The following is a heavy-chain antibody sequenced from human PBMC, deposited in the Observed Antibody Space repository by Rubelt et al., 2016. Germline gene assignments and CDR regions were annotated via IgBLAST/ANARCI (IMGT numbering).Heavy chain of an antibody. Sequence: QVQLVQSGAEVKKPGASVKVSCKASGYTFTNYDINWVRQAPGQGLEWMGWLNPNSGYTGYAQKFQGRVTMTRNTAITTAYREMVSLRSEGTAVYDGARSSIAARSIGYWGQGTLVTVSS. J-gene: IGHJ4*02. CDR1: GYTFTNYD. CDR2: LNPNSGYT. D-gene: IGHD6-6*01. CDR3: ARSSIAARSIGY. V-gene: IGHV1-8*01.